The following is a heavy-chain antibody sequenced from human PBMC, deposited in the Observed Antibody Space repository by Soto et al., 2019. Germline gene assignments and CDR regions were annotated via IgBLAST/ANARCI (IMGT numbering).Heavy chain of an antibody. Sequence: PSETLSLTCAVSGYSISSSNWWGWIRQPPGKGLEWIGYIDYSGSTYYNPSLKSRVTISVDTSKNQFPLKLSSVTAADTAVYYCARVTGVVVPAATVDYWGQGTLVTVSS. V-gene: IGHV4-28*03. D-gene: IGHD2-2*01. CDR2: IDYSGST. CDR3: ARVTGVVVPAATVDY. CDR1: GYSISSSNW. J-gene: IGHJ4*02.